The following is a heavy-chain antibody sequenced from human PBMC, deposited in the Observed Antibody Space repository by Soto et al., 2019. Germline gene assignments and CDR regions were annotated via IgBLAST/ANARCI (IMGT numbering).Heavy chain of an antibody. CDR1: GASINNFAYY. J-gene: IGHJ5*01. D-gene: IGHD3-10*01. CDR2: VYYNENT. V-gene: IGHV4-39*01. CDR3: ARRERYYGSPGWFDP. Sequence: SETLSLTCSVSGASINNFAYYWGWIRQPPGKGLEWIGTVYYNENTYYNPSLKSRAAISVDTAKNQFSLNLRSVTAADTAIYFCARRERYYGSPGWFDPWGQGTLVTVSS.